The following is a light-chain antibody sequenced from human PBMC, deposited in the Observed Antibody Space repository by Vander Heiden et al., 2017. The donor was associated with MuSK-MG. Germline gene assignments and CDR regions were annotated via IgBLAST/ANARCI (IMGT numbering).Light chain of an antibody. CDR3: ATWDDNLKGPI. CDR1: STRIGSNR. J-gene: IGLJ2*01. CDR2: NNV. V-gene: IGLV1-44*01. Sequence: QSVLAQAPSASGTPGQTVTISCSGRSTRIGSNRVNWSQQFPGRAPRRTLYNNVQRPSGIPDRFSCSKSGYSASLVISGLQSDDEADYYCATWDDNLKGPIFGGGTKVTVL.